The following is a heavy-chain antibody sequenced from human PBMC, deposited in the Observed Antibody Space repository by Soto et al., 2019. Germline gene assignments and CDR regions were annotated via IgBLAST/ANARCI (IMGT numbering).Heavy chain of an antibody. Sequence: EVQLVESGGGLVQPGGSLRLSCAASGFSFSAYTMNWVRRAPGKGLQWVSYVSSSSSTIYYADSVKGRFTISRDNAKNSLYLQMNSLRDEDTAVYYCVRGLMYSYSSGYNNWFDSWGQGTLVTVSS. D-gene: IGHD3-22*01. CDR3: VRGLMYSYSSGYNNWFDS. CDR1: GFSFSAYT. J-gene: IGHJ5*01. CDR2: VSSSSSTI. V-gene: IGHV3-48*02.